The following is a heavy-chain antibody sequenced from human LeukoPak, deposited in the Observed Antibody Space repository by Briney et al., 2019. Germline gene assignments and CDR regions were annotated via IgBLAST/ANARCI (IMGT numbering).Heavy chain of an antibody. CDR3: ARTRVSGGTFYHPFDY. CDR2: INQDGSEK. V-gene: IGHV3-7*01. D-gene: IGHD2-15*01. Sequence: PGGSLRLSCAASGFTFSTYYMTWVRQAPGKGLEWVANINQDGSEKYYVDSVKGRFTISRDNAKNSLSLQMNSLRAEDTAVYSCARTRVSGGTFYHPFDYWGQGTLVTVSS. J-gene: IGHJ4*02. CDR1: GFTFSTYY.